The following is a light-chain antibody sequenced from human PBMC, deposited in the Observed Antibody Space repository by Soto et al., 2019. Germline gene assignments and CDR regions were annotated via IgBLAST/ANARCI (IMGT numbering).Light chain of an antibody. CDR2: GAS. J-gene: IGKJ1*01. Sequence: EIVLTQSPGTLSLSPGERATLSCRATQSVSSSYLAWYQQKPGQAHRLLIYGASSRATGIPDRFSGSGSGTDFTLNTSRLEPEDFAVYYCQQYGSSHTWTFGQGTKVEIK. CDR1: QSVSSSY. CDR3: QQYGSSHTWT. V-gene: IGKV3-20*01.